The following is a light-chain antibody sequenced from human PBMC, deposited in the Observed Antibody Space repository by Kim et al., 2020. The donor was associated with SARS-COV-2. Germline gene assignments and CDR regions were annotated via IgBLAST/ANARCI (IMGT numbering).Light chain of an antibody. CDR2: DVS. V-gene: IGLV2-14*03. J-gene: IGLJ2*01. Sequence: QSVTISCTGTSSDVGGYNYVSWYQQHPGKAPKLIIYDVSNRPSGVSNRFSGSKSGNTASLTISGLQAEDEADYYCSSYTSSITLVVFGGGTQLTVL. CDR3: SSYTSSITLVV. CDR1: SSDVGGYNY.